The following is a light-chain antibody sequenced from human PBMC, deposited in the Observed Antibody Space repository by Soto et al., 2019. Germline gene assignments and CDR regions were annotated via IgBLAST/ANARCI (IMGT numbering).Light chain of an antibody. CDR3: QHYQSGHPIT. J-gene: IGKJ5*01. CDR2: GAS. Sequence: ELLLTQSPATLSLSPGERATLSCRAAQSVGTRLAWYQHKTGQAPRLLISGASSRATGIPDRFTGSGSETSFTLTISRLEPEDFALYYCQHYQSGHPITFGQGTRLEIK. CDR1: QSVGTR. V-gene: IGKV3-20*01.